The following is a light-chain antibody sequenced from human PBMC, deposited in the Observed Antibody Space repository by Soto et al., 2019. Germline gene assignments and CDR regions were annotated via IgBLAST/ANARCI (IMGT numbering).Light chain of an antibody. CDR1: SSDVGSYNF. CDR2: EVS. V-gene: IGLV2-23*02. CDR3: CSYAGTRTVV. Sequence: QAVVTQPASVSGSPGQSITISCTGTSSDVGSYNFVSWYQQYPGKVPKVMIYEVSKRPSGVSDRFSGSKSGNTASLTISGLQAEDEADYYCCSYAGTRTVVFGGGTKLTVL. J-gene: IGLJ2*01.